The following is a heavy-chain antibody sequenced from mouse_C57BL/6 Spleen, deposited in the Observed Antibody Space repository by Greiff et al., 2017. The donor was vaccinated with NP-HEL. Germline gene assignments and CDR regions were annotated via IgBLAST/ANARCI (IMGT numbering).Heavy chain of an antibody. CDR2: INPSKGGT. CDR1: GYTFTSYW. V-gene: IGHV1-53*01. J-gene: IGHJ4*01. Sequence: QVQLQQPGTELVKPGASVKLSCKASGYTFTSYWMHWVKQRPGQGLEWIGNINPSKGGTNYNEKFKSKATLTVDKSSSTAYMQLSSLTSEDSAVYYCAREGLPYYAMDYWGQGTSVTVSS. CDR3: AREGLPYYAMDY. D-gene: IGHD5-5*01.